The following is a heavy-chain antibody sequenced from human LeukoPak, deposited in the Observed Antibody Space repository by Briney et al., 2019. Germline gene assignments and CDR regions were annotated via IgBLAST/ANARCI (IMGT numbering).Heavy chain of an antibody. V-gene: IGHV3-49*03. CDR2: IRSKAYGGTT. J-gene: IGHJ5*02. D-gene: IGHD4-11*01. Sequence: PGGSLRLSCTASGFTFGDYAMSRFRQAPGKGLEWVGFIRSKAYGGTTEYAASVKGRFTISRDDSKSIAYLQMNSLKTEDTAVYYCTRGLGSNYVSNWFDPWGQGTLVTVSS. CDR1: GFTFGDYA. CDR3: TRGLGSNYVSNWFDP.